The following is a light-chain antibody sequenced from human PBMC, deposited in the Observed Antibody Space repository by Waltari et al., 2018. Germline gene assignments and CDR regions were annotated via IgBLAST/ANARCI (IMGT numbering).Light chain of an antibody. Sequence: QSALTQPASVSGSPGQSITISCTGTSSDVGGYNYVSWYQQHPGKAPKLMIYEVSNRPSGVSNRFSGSKSGNTASLTISGIQAEDEADYYCSSYTSSSTRGVFGTGTKVTVL. V-gene: IGLV2-14*01. J-gene: IGLJ1*01. CDR2: EVS. CDR3: SSYTSSSTRGV. CDR1: SSDVGGYNY.